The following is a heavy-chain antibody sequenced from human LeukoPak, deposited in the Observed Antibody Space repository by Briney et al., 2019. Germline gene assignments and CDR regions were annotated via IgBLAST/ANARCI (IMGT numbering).Heavy chain of an antibody. CDR1: GFTFSSYW. D-gene: IGHD6-13*01. CDR3: ARAPVTAASGPGGY. CDR2: IKQDGSEK. V-gene: IGHV3-7*01. J-gene: IGHJ4*02. Sequence: PGGSLRLSCAASGFTFSSYWMSWVRQAPGKGLEWVANIKQDGSEKYYVDSVKGRFTISRDNAKNSLYLQMNSLRAEDTAVYYCARAPVTAASGPGGYWGQGTLVTVSS.